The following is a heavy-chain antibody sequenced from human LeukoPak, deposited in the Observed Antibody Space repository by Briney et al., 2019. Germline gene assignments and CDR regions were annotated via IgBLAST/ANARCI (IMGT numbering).Heavy chain of an antibody. CDR2: ISAYNGNT. CDR1: GYTFTSYG. Sequence: ASVKVSCKASGYTFTSYGISWVRQAPGQGLEWMGWISAYNGNTNYAQKLQGRVTMTTDTSTSTAYMELRSPRSDDTAVYYCARDRIGYYYDSSVDNWFDPWGQGTLVTVSS. CDR3: ARDRIGYYYDSSVDNWFDP. V-gene: IGHV1-18*01. J-gene: IGHJ5*02. D-gene: IGHD3-22*01.